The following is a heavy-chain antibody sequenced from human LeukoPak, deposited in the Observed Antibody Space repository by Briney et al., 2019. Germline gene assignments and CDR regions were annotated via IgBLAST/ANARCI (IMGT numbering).Heavy chain of an antibody. D-gene: IGHD1-26*01. Sequence: GGSLRLSCAASGFTFSSYAMSWVRQAPGKGLEWVSAISGSGGSTYYADSVKGRFTISRDNSKNTLYLQMNSLRAEDTAVYYCAKIRSPEVNSGSYGRWGQGTLVTVSS. V-gene: IGHV3-23*01. CDR1: GFTFSSYA. CDR3: AKIRSPEVNSGSYGR. J-gene: IGHJ4*02. CDR2: ISGSGGST.